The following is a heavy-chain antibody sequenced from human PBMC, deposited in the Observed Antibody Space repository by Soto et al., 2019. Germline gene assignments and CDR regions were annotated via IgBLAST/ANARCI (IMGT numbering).Heavy chain of an antibody. D-gene: IGHD2-2*01. CDR1: GYTFTSYY. CDR3: ARDHVRSPDIVVVAAARGGYYFDY. V-gene: IGHV1-46*03. CDR2: INPSGGST. J-gene: IGHJ4*02. Sequence: QVQLVQSGAEVKKPGASVKVSCKASGYTFTSYYMHWVRQAPGQGLEWMGIINPSGGSTSYAQKCPGRVTMTRDMSTSTVYMELSSQRSEDTAVYYCARDHVRSPDIVVVAAARGGYYFDYWGQGTLVTVSS.